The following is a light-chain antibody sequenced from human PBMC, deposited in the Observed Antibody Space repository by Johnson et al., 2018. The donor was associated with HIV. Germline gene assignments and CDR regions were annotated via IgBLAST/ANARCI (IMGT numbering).Light chain of an antibody. CDR3: GTWDSSLSGAV. V-gene: IGLV1-51*02. J-gene: IGLJ1*01. CDR1: SSNIGNNY. Sequence: QSILTQPPSVSAAPGQKVTISCSGSSSNIGNNYVSWYQQLPGTAPKLLIYENNKRPSGIPDRFSGSKSGTSATLGITGLQTGDEADYYCGTWDSSLSGAVFGTGTKVTVL. CDR2: ENN.